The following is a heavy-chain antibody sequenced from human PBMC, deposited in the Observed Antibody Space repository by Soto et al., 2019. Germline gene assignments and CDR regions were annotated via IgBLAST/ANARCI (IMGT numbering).Heavy chain of an antibody. Sequence: QVQLVQSGAEVKKPGASVKVSCKASGYPFTDYHIHWVRQAPGQGLEFMGWINANNGGAGSAQQCQGRVTVTRDTSITTIYMELSNLRSDDTAVYYCAREGGSETLQPSYNWFDTWGQGTLVTVSS. CDR2: INANNGGA. J-gene: IGHJ5*02. V-gene: IGHV1-2*02. D-gene: IGHD6-25*01. CDR1: GYPFTDYH. CDR3: AREGGSETLQPSYNWFDT.